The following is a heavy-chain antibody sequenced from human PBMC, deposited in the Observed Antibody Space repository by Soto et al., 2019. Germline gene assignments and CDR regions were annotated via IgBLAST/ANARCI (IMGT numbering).Heavy chain of an antibody. CDR3: ARSVGYRSGWWPYYFDY. Sequence: SETLSLTCSVSGYLISSGYYWGWIRQTPGKGLEWLGSIDYSGSILYNPSLKSRVTISLDRSKNQFSLRLSSVTAADTAVFYCARSVGYRSGWWPYYFDYWGQGALVTVSA. J-gene: IGHJ4*02. CDR1: GYLISSGYY. CDR2: IDYSGSI. V-gene: IGHV4-38-2*01. D-gene: IGHD6-19*01.